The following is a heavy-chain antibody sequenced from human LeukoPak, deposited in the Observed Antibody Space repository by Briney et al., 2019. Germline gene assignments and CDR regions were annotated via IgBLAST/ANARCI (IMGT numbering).Heavy chain of an antibody. D-gene: IGHD3-22*01. CDR2: IYYSGST. Sequence: PSETLSLTCTVSGGSISSSSYYWGWIRQPPGKGLEWIGSIYYSGSTYYNPSLKSRVTISVDTSKNQFSLKLSSVTAADTAVYYCARHDSYYYHDSSGYYYPYYYYYGMDVWGQGTTVTVSS. CDR3: ARHDSYYYHDSSGYYYPYYYYYGMDV. V-gene: IGHV4-39*01. J-gene: IGHJ6*02. CDR1: GGSISSSSYY.